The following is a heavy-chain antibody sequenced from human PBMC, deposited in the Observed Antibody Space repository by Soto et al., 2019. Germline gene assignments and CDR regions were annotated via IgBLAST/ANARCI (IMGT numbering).Heavy chain of an antibody. D-gene: IGHD3-10*01. CDR3: ASYYWGLDY. J-gene: IGHJ4*02. V-gene: IGHV4-30-2*01. CDR2: IYHSGST. Sequence: PSETLSLTCAVSGGSISSGGYSWSWIRQPPGKGLEWIGYIYHSGSTYYNPSLKSRVTISVDTSKNQFSLKLTSVTAADTAVYYCASYYWGLDYWGQGTLVTVSS. CDR1: GGSISSGGYS.